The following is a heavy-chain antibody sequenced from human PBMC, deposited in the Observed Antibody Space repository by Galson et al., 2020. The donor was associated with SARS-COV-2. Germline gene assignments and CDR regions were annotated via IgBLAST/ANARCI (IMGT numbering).Heavy chain of an antibody. CDR3: TRGAPGH. CDR2: INHRGSA. CDR1: GASFSDYS. D-gene: IGHD3-10*01. J-gene: IGHJ4*02. Sequence: SETLSLTCAVYGASFSDYSWTWIRQTPGKGLEWIGQINHRGSAIYNPSLKSRVTISVDTSKNQFSLEMKSVTAADTAVYYCTRGAPGHWGQGSLVTVSS. V-gene: IGHV4-34*01.